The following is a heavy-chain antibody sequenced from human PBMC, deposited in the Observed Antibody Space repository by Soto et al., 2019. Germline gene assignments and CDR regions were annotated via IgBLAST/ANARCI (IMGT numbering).Heavy chain of an antibody. CDR1: GGSISSYY. D-gene: IGHD3-3*01. Sequence: SETLSLTCTVSGGSISSYYWSWIRQPPGRGLEWIGYIYDSGSTNYNPSLKSRVTISVDTSKNQFSLKLSSVTAADTAVYYCARAQETIYDFWSGKIGYYMGVWGKGTTVTVSS. V-gene: IGHV4-59*01. CDR2: IYDSGST. J-gene: IGHJ6*03. CDR3: ARAQETIYDFWSGKIGYYMGV.